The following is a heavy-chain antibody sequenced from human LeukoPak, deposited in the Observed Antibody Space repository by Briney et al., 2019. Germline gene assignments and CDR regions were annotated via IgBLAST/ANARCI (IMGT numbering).Heavy chain of an antibody. D-gene: IGHD2-21*02. CDR3: ARDGVTQGAFDI. CDR2: IYHGETT. Sequence: SETLSLTCTVSGYSITTGHYWGWIRQPPGRGLEWIGSIYHGETTYYNPSLKTRLTISLDTSKNQFSLKLSSVTAADTAVYYCARDGVTQGAFDIWGQGTMVTVSS. V-gene: IGHV4-38-2*02. J-gene: IGHJ3*02. CDR1: GYSITTGHY.